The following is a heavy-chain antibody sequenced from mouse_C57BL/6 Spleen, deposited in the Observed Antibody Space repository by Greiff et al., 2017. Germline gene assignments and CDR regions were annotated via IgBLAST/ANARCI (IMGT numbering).Heavy chain of an antibody. D-gene: IGHD1-1*01. CDR1: GYTFTSYW. CDR3: ARSDYGNYVGY. V-gene: IGHV1-53*01. CDR2: INPSNGGT. J-gene: IGHJ2*01. Sequence: QVQLQQPGPELVKPGASVKLSCKASGYTFTSYWMHWVKQRPGQGLEWIGNINPSNGGTNYNEKFKSKATLTVDKASSTAYMHLSSLTSADSAVYYCARSDYGNYVGYWGQGTTLTVSS.